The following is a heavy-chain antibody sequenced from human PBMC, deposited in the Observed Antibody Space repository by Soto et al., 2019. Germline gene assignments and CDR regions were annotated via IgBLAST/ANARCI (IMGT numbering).Heavy chain of an antibody. CDR3: AKDTSSSPYYMDV. CDR1: GFTFSNFA. Sequence: GGSLRLSCAASGFTFSNFAMSWVRHAPGKGLEWVSEITGSTGTTYYADSVKGRFVISRDNSKNTLHLQMNSLRAEDTAFYYCAKDTSSSPYYMDVWGKGTTVTVS. V-gene: IGHV3-23*01. D-gene: IGHD2-2*01. CDR2: ITGSTGTT. J-gene: IGHJ6*03.